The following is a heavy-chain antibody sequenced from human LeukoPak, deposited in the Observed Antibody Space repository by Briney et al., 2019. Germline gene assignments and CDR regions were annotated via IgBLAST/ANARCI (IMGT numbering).Heavy chain of an antibody. V-gene: IGHV3-23*01. J-gene: IGHJ4*02. CDR1: GFTFSDYA. CDR3: TGNYYGSGSYADFDY. CDR2: TTGSSGDT. Sequence: GGSLRLSCAASGFTFSDYALSWVRQTPGKGLEWVAATTGSSGDTYHADSVKGRFAISRDNSKNTAYLQMDSLKTEDTAVYYCTGNYYGSGSYADFDYWGQGTLVTVSS. D-gene: IGHD3-10*01.